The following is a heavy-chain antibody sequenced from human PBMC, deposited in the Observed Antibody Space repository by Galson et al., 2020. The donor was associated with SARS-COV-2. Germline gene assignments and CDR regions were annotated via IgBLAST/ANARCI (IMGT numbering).Heavy chain of an antibody. D-gene: IGHD1-26*01. CDR1: GYTFTSYA. Sequence: ASVKVSCKASGYTFTSYAMNWVRQAPGQGLEWMGWINTNTGNPTYAQGFTGRFVFSLDTSVSTAYLQISSLKAEDTAVYYCAITSYSGSYYFLDYWGQGTLVTVSS. CDR3: AITSYSGSYYFLDY. V-gene: IGHV7-4-1*02. J-gene: IGHJ4*02. CDR2: INTNTGNP.